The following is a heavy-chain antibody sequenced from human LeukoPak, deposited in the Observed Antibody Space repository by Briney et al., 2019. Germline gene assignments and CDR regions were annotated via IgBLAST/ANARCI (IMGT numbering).Heavy chain of an antibody. CDR1: GYTFTGYY. CDR3: ARAYLWFGESPGGD. V-gene: IGHV1-2*02. CDR2: INPNSGGT. D-gene: IGHD3-10*01. Sequence: ASVKVSCKASGYTFTGYYMHWVRQAPGQGLEWLGWINPNSGGTNYAQKFQGRVTMTRDTSISTAYMELSRLRSDDTAVSYCARAYLWFGESPGGDWGQGTLVTVSS. J-gene: IGHJ4*02.